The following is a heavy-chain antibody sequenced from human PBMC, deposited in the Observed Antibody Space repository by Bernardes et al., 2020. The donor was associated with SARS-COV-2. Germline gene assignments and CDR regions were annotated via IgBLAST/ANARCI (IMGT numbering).Heavy chain of an antibody. V-gene: IGHV4-39*01. CDR3: ARHRNIRGPRWFDP. J-gene: IGHJ5*02. CDR1: GGSISSSSYY. D-gene: IGHD3-10*01. Sequence: SEPLSLTCTVSGGSISSSSYYWGWLRQPPGKGLEWIGSIYYSGSTYYNPSLKSRVTISVDTSKNQFSLKLSSVTAADTAVYYCARHRNIRGPRWFDPWGQGTLVTVSS. CDR2: IYYSGST.